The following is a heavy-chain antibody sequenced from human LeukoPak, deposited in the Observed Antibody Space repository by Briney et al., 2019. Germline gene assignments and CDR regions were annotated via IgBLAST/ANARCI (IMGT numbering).Heavy chain of an antibody. CDR2: MKYDGSEK. CDR1: GFTFSSYW. J-gene: IGHJ5*02. V-gene: IGHV3-7*03. CDR3: ARDACCSSTSCPKGWFDP. Sequence: GGSLRFSCAASGFTFSSYWLSWVRQAPGKGLEWVANMKYDGSEKYYVDSVKGRFTISRDNARNSLYLQMNSLRAEAPALYYCARDACCSSTSCPKGWFDPWGQGTQVTVSS. D-gene: IGHD2-2*01.